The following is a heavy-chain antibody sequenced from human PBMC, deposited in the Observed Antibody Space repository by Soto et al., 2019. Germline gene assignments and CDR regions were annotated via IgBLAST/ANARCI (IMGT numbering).Heavy chain of an antibody. CDR3: VRHVLVAGPPVDYYYYYGMDV. D-gene: IGHD6-19*01. J-gene: IGHJ6*02. Sequence: PSETLSLTCTVSGGSISSSSYYWGWIRQPPGKGLEWIGSIYYSGSTYYNTSLKSRVTISVDTSKNQFSLKLSSVTAADMAVYYCVRHVLVAGPPVDYYYYYGMDVWGQGTTVTVSS. CDR1: GGSISSSSYY. V-gene: IGHV4-39*01. CDR2: IYYSGST.